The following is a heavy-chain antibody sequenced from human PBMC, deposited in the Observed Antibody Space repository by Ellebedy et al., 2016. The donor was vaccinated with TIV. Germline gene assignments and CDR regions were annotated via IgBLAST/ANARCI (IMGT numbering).Heavy chain of an antibody. V-gene: IGHV3-7*05. CDR2: IKYDGSEK. J-gene: IGHJ4*02. Sequence: GESLKISCAASGFTFSTYWMSWVRQAPGKGLEWVANIKYDGSEKYYVKSVKGRFTISRDSAKNSLYLQMNSLRAEDTAVYYCARATLGFDYWGQGALVTVSS. CDR3: ARATLGFDY. CDR1: GFTFSTYW. D-gene: IGHD1-26*01.